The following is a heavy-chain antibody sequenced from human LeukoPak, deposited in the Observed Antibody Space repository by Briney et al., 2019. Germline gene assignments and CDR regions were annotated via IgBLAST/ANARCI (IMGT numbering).Heavy chain of an antibody. V-gene: IGHV4-34*01. D-gene: IGHD2-15*01. CDR1: GGSFSGYE. Sequence: SETLSLTCAVYGGSFSGYEWSWLRQPPGKGLEWIEEINHSGSANYNPSLKSRVTISVATSKNQFSLKLRSVTHGDTFLYDSPRLGLCGYSCVHWGQGTMVTVSS. CDR3: PRLGLCGYSCVH. CDR2: INHSGSA. J-gene: IGHJ4*02.